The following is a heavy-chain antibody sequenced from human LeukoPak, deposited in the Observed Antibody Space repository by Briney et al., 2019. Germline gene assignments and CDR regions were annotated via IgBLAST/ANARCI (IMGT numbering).Heavy chain of an antibody. V-gene: IGHV1-2*02. J-gene: IGHJ4*02. D-gene: IGHD6-13*01. Sequence: GASVKVSCKASGYTFTGYYMHWVRQAPGQGLEWMGWINPNSGGTNYAQKLQGRVTMTTDTSTSTAYMELRSLRSDDTAVYYCARVPQARGVLWYSSSWYYFDYWGQGTLVTVSS. CDR2: INPNSGGT. CDR1: GYTFTGYY. CDR3: ARVPQARGVLWYSSSWYYFDY.